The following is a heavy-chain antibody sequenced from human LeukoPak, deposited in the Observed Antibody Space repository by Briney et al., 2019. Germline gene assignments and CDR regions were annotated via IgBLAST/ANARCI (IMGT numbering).Heavy chain of an antibody. CDR3: AGGGALAGGHFDS. J-gene: IGHJ4*02. CDR1: GFTFSNYW. V-gene: IGHV3-74*01. CDR2: INSDGSRI. Sequence: GGSLRLSCAASGFTFSNYWMHWVRQAPGKGLVWVSHINSDGSRINYADSVKGRFTMSRDNAKNSLYLQMNTLRAEDTAVYYCAGGGALAGGHFDSWGQGTLVSVSS. D-gene: IGHD4-23*01.